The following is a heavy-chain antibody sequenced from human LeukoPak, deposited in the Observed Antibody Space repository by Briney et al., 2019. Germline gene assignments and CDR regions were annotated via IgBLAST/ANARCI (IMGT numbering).Heavy chain of an antibody. J-gene: IGHJ6*03. V-gene: IGHV4-39*02. Sequence: SETPSLTCTVSGGSISSSSYYWGWIRQPPGTGLEWIGTIYYSGTTYYNPSLKSRVTISADTSKNHFSLKLSSVTAADTAVYYCARPGHSYYYMDVWGKGTTVTVSS. D-gene: IGHD1-1*01. CDR1: GGSISSSSYY. CDR2: IYYSGTT. CDR3: ARPGHSYYYMDV.